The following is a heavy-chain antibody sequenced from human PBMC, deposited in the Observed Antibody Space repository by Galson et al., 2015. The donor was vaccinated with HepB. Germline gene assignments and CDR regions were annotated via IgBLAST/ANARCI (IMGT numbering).Heavy chain of an antibody. J-gene: IGHJ3*02. CDR1: GFTFSSYA. Sequence: SLRLSCAASGFTFSSYAMSWVRQAPGKGLEWVSAISGSGGSTYYADSVKGRFTISRDNSKNTLYLQMNSLRAEDTAVYYCAKGPYLTWVWNYGIDDAFDIWGQGTMVTVSS. CDR2: ISGSGGST. CDR3: AKGPYLTWVWNYGIDDAFDI. D-gene: IGHD1-7*01. V-gene: IGHV3-23*01.